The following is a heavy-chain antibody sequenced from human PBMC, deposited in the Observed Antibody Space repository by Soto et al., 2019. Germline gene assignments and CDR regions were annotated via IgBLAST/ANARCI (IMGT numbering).Heavy chain of an antibody. CDR1: GFTFSSYS. CDR2: ISSSSSYI. CDR3: ARVHHVPLENEQYGSGSHFDY. V-gene: IGHV3-21*01. D-gene: IGHD3-10*01. Sequence: GGSLRLSCAASGFTFSSYSMNWVRQAPGKGLEWVSSISSSSSYIYYADSVKGRFTISRDNAKNSLYLQMNSLRAEDTAVYYCARVHHVPLENEQYGSGSHFDYWGQGTLVTVSS. J-gene: IGHJ4*02.